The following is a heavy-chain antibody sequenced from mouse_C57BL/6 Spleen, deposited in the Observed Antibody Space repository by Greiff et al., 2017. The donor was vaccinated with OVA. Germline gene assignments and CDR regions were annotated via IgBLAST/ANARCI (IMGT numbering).Heavy chain of an antibody. CDR3: AREAYYSRYAMDY. Sequence: QVQLKESGAELVRPGSSVKLSCKASGYTFTSYWMDWVKQRPGQGLEWIGNIYPSDSETHYNQKFKDKATLTVDKSSSTAYMQLSSLTSEDSAVYYCAREAYYSRYAMDYWGQGTSVTVSS. CDR2: IYPSDSET. J-gene: IGHJ4*01. CDR1: GYTFTSYW. D-gene: IGHD2-12*01. V-gene: IGHV1-61*01.